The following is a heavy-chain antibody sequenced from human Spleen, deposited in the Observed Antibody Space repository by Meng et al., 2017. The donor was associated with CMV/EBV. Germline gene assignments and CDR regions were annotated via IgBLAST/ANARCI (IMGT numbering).Heavy chain of an antibody. CDR3: ARRPFLYCGTDCEFDF. CDR1: GYSFTSYW. J-gene: IGHJ4*02. Sequence: GESLKISCKGSGYSFTSYWIGWVRQMPGKGLEWMGIIYPGDSDTRYSPSFQGQVTISADKSISTAYLQWSSLKASDTAMYYCARRPFLYCGTDCEFDFWGQGTLVTVSS. V-gene: IGHV5-51*01. CDR2: IYPGDSDT. D-gene: IGHD2-21*01.